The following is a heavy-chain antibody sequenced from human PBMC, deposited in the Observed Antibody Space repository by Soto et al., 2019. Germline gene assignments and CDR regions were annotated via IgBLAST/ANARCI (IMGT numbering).Heavy chain of an antibody. CDR2: IYTGGYT. Sequence: EVQLVESGGDLVQPGGSLRLSCAASGFTVSNSYMSWVRQAPGKGLEWVSVIYTGGYTNYADSVKGRFTISRDSSKNTLYLQMDSLRAEDTAVYYCAREAIIVIAAPEYYFDYWGQGTLVTVSS. V-gene: IGHV3-66*01. CDR3: AREAIIVIAAPEYYFDY. CDR1: GFTVSNSY. J-gene: IGHJ4*02. D-gene: IGHD3-22*01.